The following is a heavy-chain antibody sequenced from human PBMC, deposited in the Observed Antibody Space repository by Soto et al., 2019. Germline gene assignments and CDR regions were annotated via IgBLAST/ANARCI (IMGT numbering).Heavy chain of an antibody. CDR2: INPSGGST. D-gene: IGHD3-10*01. V-gene: IGHV1-46*01. CDR3: ARVAVTMVRGETAPHQNWFDP. J-gene: IGHJ5*02. CDR1: GYIFSDYY. Sequence: ASVKVSCKASGYIFSDYYMHWVRQAPGQGFEWMGIINPSGGSTSYAQKFQGRVTMTRDTATSTVYMELSSLRSEDTAVYYCARVAVTMVRGETAPHQNWFDPWG.